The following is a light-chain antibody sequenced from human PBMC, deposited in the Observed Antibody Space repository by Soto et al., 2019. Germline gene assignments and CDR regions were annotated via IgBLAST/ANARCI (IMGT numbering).Light chain of an antibody. CDR3: QQYGSSPYT. CDR2: DAT. Sequence: EIVLTQSPATLSLSPGDRATLSCGASQSVRSTYLAWYQQKPGLAPRLLIYDATVRATGVPGRFSGGGSGTDFTLTIDRLEPEDFAVYYCQQYGSSPYTFGQGTKLEI. V-gene: IGKV3D-20*01. CDR1: QSVRSTY. J-gene: IGKJ2*01.